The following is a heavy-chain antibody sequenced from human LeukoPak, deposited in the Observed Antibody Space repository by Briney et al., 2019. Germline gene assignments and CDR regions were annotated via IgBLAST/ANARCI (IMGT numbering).Heavy chain of an antibody. D-gene: IGHD6-19*01. CDR2: IRYDGNNK. Sequence: GGSLRLSCAASGFTFSTYGMHWVRQAPGKGLEWVAFIRYDGNNKYYADSVKGRFTISGDNSKNTLYLQMNSLRAEDTAVCYCAKVVAGDYYYYMDVWGKGTTVTISS. CDR1: GFTFSTYG. CDR3: AKVVAGDYYYYMDV. J-gene: IGHJ6*03. V-gene: IGHV3-30*02.